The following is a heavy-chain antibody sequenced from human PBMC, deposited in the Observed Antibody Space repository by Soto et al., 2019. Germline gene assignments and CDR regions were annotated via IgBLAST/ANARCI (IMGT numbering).Heavy chain of an antibody. CDR2: ISSSGSTI. J-gene: IGHJ6*02. CDR1: GFTFSSYE. V-gene: IGHV3-48*03. Sequence: PVGSLILSCSASGFTFSSYEMNWVRAAPGKGLEWVSYISSSGSTIYYADSVKGRFTISRDNAKNSLYLQMNSLRAEDTAVYYCARDVGGRWYSSSWQRKPYGMDVWGQGTTVTVSS. CDR3: ARDVGGRWYSSSWQRKPYGMDV. D-gene: IGHD6-13*01.